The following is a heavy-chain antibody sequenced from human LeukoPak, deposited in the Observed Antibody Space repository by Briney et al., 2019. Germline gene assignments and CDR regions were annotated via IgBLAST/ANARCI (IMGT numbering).Heavy chain of an antibody. V-gene: IGHV6-1*01. D-gene: IGHD2-8*02. CDR2: TYHRSKWYN. CDR3: ARDYRWSLDY. Sequence: SQTLSLTCAISGDSVSSNGATWDWIRQSPSRGLEWLGRTYHRSKWYNEYAVSVKSRMTINPDTSKNQFSLQLNYVTPEDTAVYYCARDYRWSLDYWGQGTLVTVSS. CDR1: GDSVSSNGAT. J-gene: IGHJ4*02.